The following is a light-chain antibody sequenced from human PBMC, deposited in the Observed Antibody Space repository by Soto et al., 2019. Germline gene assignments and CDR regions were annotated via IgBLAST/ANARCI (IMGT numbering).Light chain of an antibody. J-gene: IGKJ4*01. CDR1: QSISTN. CDR3: QQYNNWPLT. V-gene: IGKV3D-15*01. CDR2: DAS. Sequence: ETVMTQPPATLSVSPGDRATLSFRASQSISTNLAWYQQKPGQAPRLLINDASTRATGIPARFSGSGSGTEFTLTISSLLSEDFAVYSCQQYNNWPLTFGGGTKVDIK.